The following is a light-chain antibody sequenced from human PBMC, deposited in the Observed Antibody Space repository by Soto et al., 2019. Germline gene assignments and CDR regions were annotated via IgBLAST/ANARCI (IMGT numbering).Light chain of an antibody. CDR2: GND. CDR1: SSNIGINT. Sequence: QSVLTQPPSASGTPGHRVTISCSGGSSNIGINTVNWYQHLPGAAPKLLIYGNDQRPSGVPDRFSGSKSGTSVFLAISGLQSEDEADYYCTAWDDSLRAVLFGGGTKVTVL. CDR3: TAWDDSLRAVL. V-gene: IGLV1-44*01. J-gene: IGLJ2*01.